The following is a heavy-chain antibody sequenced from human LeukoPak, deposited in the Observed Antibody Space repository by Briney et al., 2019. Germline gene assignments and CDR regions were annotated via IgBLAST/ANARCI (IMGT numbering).Heavy chain of an antibody. J-gene: IGHJ6*03. CDR2: IRYDGSNE. D-gene: IGHD4-17*01. CDR1: GFTFSSYG. CDR3: ARDRTTDFYYYYMDV. V-gene: IGHV3-30*02. Sequence: GGSLRLSCAASGFTFSSYGMHWVRQAPGKGLEWVSFIRYDGSNEYYADSVKGRFTISRDNAKNSLYLQMNSLRAEDTAVYYCARDRTTDFYYYYMDVWGKGTTVTVSS.